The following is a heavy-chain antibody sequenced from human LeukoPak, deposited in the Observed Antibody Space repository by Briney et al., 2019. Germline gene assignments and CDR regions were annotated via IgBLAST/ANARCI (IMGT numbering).Heavy chain of an antibody. CDR2: IYPGDSDT. V-gene: IGHV5-51*01. J-gene: IGHJ4*02. CDR3: ARRLYYYDSSGYYPYFDY. CDR1: GYSFTSYW. D-gene: IGHD3-22*01. Sequence: GESLKISRQGSGYSFTSYWIGWVRQMPGKGLEWMGIIYPGDSDTRYSPSFQGQVTISADKSISTAYLQWSSLKASDTAMYYCARRLYYYDSSGYYPYFDYWGQGTLVTVSS.